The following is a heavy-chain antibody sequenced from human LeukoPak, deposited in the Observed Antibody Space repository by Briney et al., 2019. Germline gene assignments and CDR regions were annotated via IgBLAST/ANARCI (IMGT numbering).Heavy chain of an antibody. CDR3: AKSMTLQWRGFFDL. CDR2: ISDSGANT. V-gene: IGHV3-23*01. CDR1: GFTFSTYA. Sequence: GGSLRLSCAASGFTFSTYAMSWVRQAPGKGLEWVSTISDSGANTYYADSVRGRFTISRDNSKNTLYLQKNSLRADDTAVYYCAKSMTLQWRGFFDLWGRGTHVTVSS. J-gene: IGHJ2*01. D-gene: IGHD6-19*01.